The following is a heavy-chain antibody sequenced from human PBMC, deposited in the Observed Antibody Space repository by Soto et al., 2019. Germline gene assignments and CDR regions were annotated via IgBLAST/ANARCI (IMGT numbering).Heavy chain of an antibody. CDR2: INPSGGST. Sequence: ASVKVSCKASRYTFTSDYMHWGRQAPGQGREWMGIINPSGGSTSYAQKFQGRVTMTRDTSTSTVYMELSSLRSEDTAVYFCASFNGYNYFGDFEYWGQGTLGTVSS. V-gene: IGHV1-46*01. CDR3: ASFNGYNYFGDFEY. CDR1: RYTFTSDY. D-gene: IGHD5-12*01. J-gene: IGHJ4*02.